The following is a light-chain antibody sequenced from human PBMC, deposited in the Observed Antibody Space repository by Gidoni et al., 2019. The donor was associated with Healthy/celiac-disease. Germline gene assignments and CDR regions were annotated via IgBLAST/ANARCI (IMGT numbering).Light chain of an antibody. CDR2: DAS. CDR1: QSVSSY. V-gene: IGKV3-11*01. Sequence: DIMLTQSPATLSSSPGERATLSCRASQSVSSYLAWYQQKPGQAPRLLIYDASTRATGIPARFSGGGSGTDFTLTISSLEPEDFAVYYCQQRSNWPLTFGGGTKVEIK. J-gene: IGKJ4*01. CDR3: QQRSNWPLT.